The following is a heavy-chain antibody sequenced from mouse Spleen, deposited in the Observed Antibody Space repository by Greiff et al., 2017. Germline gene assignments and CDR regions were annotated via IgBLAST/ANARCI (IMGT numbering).Heavy chain of an antibody. CDR3: ARDRGNGYDWYFDV. J-gene: IGHJ1*03. CDR2: ISDGGSYT. V-gene: IGHV5-4*01. CDR1: GFTFSSYA. Sequence: EVKVEESGGGLVKPGGSLKLSCAASGFTFSSYAMSWVRQTPEKRLEWVATISDGGSYTYYPDNVKGRFTISRDNAKNNLYLQMSHLKSEDTAMYYCARDRGNGYDWYFDVWGTGTTVTVSS. D-gene: IGHD2-2*01.